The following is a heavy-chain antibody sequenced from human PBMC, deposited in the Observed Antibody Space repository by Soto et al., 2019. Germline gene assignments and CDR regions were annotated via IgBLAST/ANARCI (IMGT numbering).Heavy chain of an antibody. J-gene: IGHJ4*02. CDR2: ITYTGDTT. CDR1: GFDFSSYA. CDR3: GKDGPGTTWVTSDY. D-gene: IGHD3-10*01. V-gene: IGHV3-23*01. Sequence: DVYLLESGGTLVQPGGSLRLSCAASGFDFSSYAMTWVRQAPGKGLELVSGITYTGDTTYYADSVKGRFTISRDNYRSTLYLQMNRLRTADTAMFFCGKDGPGTTWVTSDYWGQGPLVTVSS.